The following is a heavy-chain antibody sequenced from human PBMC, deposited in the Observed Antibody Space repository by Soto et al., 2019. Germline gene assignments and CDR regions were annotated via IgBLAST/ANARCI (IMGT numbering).Heavy chain of an antibody. CDR1: GFSFSAYW. V-gene: IGHV3-7*01. Sequence: EVQLVESGGGLVQPGGSLRLSCEASGFSFSAYWMSWVRQAPGKGLEWVANIKQDGSEQYYVDSEKGRFTISRNNAKNSLYLQMNSLRAEDTAVFYCARDFDVWGRGTLVTVSS. CDR2: IKQDGSEQ. J-gene: IGHJ2*01. CDR3: ARDFDV.